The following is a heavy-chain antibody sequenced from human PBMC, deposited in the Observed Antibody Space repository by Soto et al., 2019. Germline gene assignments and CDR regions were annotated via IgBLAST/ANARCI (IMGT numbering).Heavy chain of an antibody. Sequence: ASVKVSCKASGYTFTSYYMHWVRQAPGQGLEWMGIINPSGGSTSYAQKFQGRVTMTRDTSTSTVYMELSSLRSEDTAVYYCARAGAAKLYYYYYYMDVWGKGTKVTVSS. CDR1: GYTFTSYY. CDR3: ARAGAAKLYYYYYYMDV. D-gene: IGHD6-13*01. V-gene: IGHV1-46*03. J-gene: IGHJ6*03. CDR2: INPSGGST.